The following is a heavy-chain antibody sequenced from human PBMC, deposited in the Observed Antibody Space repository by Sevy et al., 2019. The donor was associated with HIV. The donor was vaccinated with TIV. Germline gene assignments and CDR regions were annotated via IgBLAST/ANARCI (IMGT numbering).Heavy chain of an antibody. CDR2: ISGSGGST. CDR3: AKDGPGPIVVVPAAMFDY. V-gene: IGHV3-23*01. CDR1: GFTFSSYA. J-gene: IGHJ4*02. Sequence: GGSLRLSCAASGFTFSSYAMSWVRQAPGKGLEWVSAISGSGGSTYYADSVKGRFTISRYNSKNTLYLQMNSLRAEDTAVYYCAKDGPGPIVVVPAAMFDYWGQGTLVTVSS. D-gene: IGHD2-2*01.